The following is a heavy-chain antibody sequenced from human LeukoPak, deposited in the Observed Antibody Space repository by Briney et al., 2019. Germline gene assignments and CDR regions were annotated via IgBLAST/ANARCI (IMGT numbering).Heavy chain of an antibody. CDR2: ISTDGSIT. Sequence: GSLRLSCAASGFTFSTDWMHWVRQAPGKGLVWVSRISTDGSITSYADSVKGRFTISRDNAKDTLYLQMNSLRAEDTAVYYCAREGSGQIWDSWGQGTLVTVSS. J-gene: IGHJ4*02. V-gene: IGHV3-74*01. CDR1: GFTFSTDW. CDR3: AREGSGQIWDS.